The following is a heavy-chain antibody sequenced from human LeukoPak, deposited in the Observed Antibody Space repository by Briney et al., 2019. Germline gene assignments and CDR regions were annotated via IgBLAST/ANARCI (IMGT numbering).Heavy chain of an antibody. D-gene: IGHD2-15*01. Sequence: GGSLILSCAASGFSFNSEWMVWVRQAPGKGLEWVATIRYDGGQTMYLDSVRGRFTISRENARSSLYLQMNSLRVEDAAVYYCARYNDIAVGDSFDVWGQGTKVTVSS. J-gene: IGHJ3*01. V-gene: IGHV3-7*01. CDR3: ARYNDIAVGDSFDV. CDR2: IRYDGGQT. CDR1: GFSFNSEW.